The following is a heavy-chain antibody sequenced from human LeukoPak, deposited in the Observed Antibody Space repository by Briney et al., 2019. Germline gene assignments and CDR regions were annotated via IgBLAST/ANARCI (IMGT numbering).Heavy chain of an antibody. CDR1: GFTFSSYG. CDR3: ARVVTVAWSERRPGYFYMDV. D-gene: IGHD1-1*01. Sequence: GGSLRLSCAASGFTFSSYGMNWVRQAPGKGLEWVATISSTGSYIYYTDSGKGRFTISRDNAKKSLYLQMNSLRAEDTAVYYCARVVTVAWSERRPGYFYMDVWGKGTTVTVSS. CDR2: ISSTGSYI. J-gene: IGHJ6*03. V-gene: IGHV3-21*01.